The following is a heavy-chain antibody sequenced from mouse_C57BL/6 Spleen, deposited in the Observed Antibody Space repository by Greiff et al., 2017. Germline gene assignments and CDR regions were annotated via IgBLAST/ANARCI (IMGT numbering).Heavy chain of an antibody. CDR2: IDPETGGT. D-gene: IGHD2-3*01. V-gene: IGHV1-15*01. J-gene: IGHJ1*03. CDR3: TRPDYDGYYETDFDV. Sequence: VQLQQSGAELVRPGASVTLSCKASGYTFTDYEMHWVKQTPVHGLEWIGAIDPETGGTAYNQKFKGKAILTADKSSSTAYMELRSLTSEDSAVYYCTRPDYDGYYETDFDVWGTGTTVTVSS. CDR1: GYTFTDYE.